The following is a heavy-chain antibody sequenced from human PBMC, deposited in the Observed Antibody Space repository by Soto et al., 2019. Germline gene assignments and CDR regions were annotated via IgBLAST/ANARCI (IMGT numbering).Heavy chain of an antibody. D-gene: IGHD1-26*01. J-gene: IGHJ4*02. V-gene: IGHV4-59*08. CDR2: IYYSGDT. CDR3: VRHVGDLDY. Sequence: SETLSLTCTVSGASITSYYWGWIRQPPRKGLEWMGWIYYSGDTKYNPSLKGRLTISMDTSKKQISLKLSSVTATDSAFYYCVRHVGDLDYWGPGRMVTVSS. CDR1: GASITSYY.